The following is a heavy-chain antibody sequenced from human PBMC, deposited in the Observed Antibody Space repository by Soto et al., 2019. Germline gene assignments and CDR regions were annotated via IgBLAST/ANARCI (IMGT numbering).Heavy chain of an antibody. CDR2: IYYSGST. Sequence: SETLSLTCTVSGGSISSSSYYWGWIRQPPGKGLEWIGSIYYSGSTYYNPSLKSRVTISVDTSKTPFSLKLSSVTAAHTAVYYCSISAWKHSYDSSGRPGDAFDIWGQGTMVTVS. D-gene: IGHD3-22*01. J-gene: IGHJ3*02. CDR1: GGSISSSSYY. CDR3: SISAWKHSYDSSGRPGDAFDI. V-gene: IGHV4-39*01.